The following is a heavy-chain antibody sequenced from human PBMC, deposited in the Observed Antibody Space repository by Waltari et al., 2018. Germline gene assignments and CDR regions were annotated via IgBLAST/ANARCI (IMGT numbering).Heavy chain of an antibody. D-gene: IGHD3-22*01. Sequence: QPPGKGLGWIGSIYDSGSTYYKLSLKSRVTISVDTSKNQFSLRLRFVTAADTAVYYCARRRDFYDSSGYYYEAFDIWGQGTMVTVSS. J-gene: IGHJ3*02. CDR2: IYDSGST. CDR3: ARRRDFYDSSGYYYEAFDI. V-gene: IGHV4-39*01.